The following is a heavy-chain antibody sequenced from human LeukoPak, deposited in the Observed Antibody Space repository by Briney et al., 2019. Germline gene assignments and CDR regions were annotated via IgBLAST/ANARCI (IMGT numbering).Heavy chain of an antibody. Sequence: ASVKVSCKASGFTLTDYYMHWVRQAPGQGLEWMGRINPNSGGTNYAQKFQGRVTMTRDTSISTVYMELSRLRSDDTAVYYCARVGYYESSGYYEYWGQGTPVTVSS. CDR1: GFTLTDYY. CDR3: ARVGYYESSGYYEY. CDR2: INPNSGGT. V-gene: IGHV1-2*06. J-gene: IGHJ4*02. D-gene: IGHD3-22*01.